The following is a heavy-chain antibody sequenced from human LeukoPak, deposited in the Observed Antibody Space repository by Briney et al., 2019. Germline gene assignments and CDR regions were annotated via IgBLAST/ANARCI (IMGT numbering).Heavy chain of an antibody. CDR2: IKSKTDGGTT. CDR1: GFTFSTYA. CDR3: TTELTTVTMFDY. Sequence: GGSLRLSCAASGFTFSTYAVSWVRQAPGKGLEWVGRIKSKTDGGTTDYAAPVKGRFTISRDDSKNTLYLQMNSLKTEDTAVYYCTTELTTVTMFDYWGQGTLVTVSS. V-gene: IGHV3-15*01. D-gene: IGHD4-17*01. J-gene: IGHJ4*02.